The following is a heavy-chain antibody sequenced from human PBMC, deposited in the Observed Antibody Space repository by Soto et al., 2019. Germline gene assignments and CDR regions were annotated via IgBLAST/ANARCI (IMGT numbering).Heavy chain of an antibody. J-gene: IGHJ6*02. CDR1: GGSFSGYD. CDR3: ARDIVATFYYYGMDV. Sequence: AETLSLTCAVYGGSFSGYDWSWIRQPPGKGLEWIGEINHSGSTNYNPSLKSRVTISVDTSKNQFSLKLSSVTAADTAVYYCARDIVATFYYYGMDVWGQGTTVTVSS. V-gene: IGHV4-34*01. D-gene: IGHD5-12*01. CDR2: INHSGST.